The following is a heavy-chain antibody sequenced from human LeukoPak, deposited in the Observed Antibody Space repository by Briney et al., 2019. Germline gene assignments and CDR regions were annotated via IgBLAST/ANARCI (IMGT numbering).Heavy chain of an antibody. J-gene: IGHJ6*03. Sequence: SETLSLTCAVSGGSISSGGYYWGWIRQPPGKGLEWIGRIYTSGSTNYNPSLKSRVTISVDTSKNQFSLKLSSVTAADTAVYYCARTCVAARVKYYYYYMDVWGKGTTVTVSS. CDR1: GGSISSGGYY. CDR2: IYTSGST. V-gene: IGHV4-61*02. D-gene: IGHD6-6*01. CDR3: ARTCVAARVKYYYYYMDV.